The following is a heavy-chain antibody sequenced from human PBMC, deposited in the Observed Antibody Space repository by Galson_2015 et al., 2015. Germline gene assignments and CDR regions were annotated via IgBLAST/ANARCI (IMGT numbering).Heavy chain of an antibody. D-gene: IGHD3-16*01. CDR2: ISSSSSTI. V-gene: IGHV3-48*02. Sequence: SLRLSCAASGFTFSSYSMNWVRQAPGKGLEWVSYISSSSSTIYYADSVKGRFTISRDNAKNSLYLQMNSLRDEDTAVYYCARSSSLRFRPFDYWGQGTLVTVSS. J-gene: IGHJ4*02. CDR1: GFTFSSYS. CDR3: ARSSSLRFRPFDY.